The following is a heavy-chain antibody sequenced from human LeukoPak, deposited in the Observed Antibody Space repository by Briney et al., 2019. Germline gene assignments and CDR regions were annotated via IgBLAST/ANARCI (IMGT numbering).Heavy chain of an antibody. J-gene: IGHJ4*02. CDR2: ISGSGSST. D-gene: IGHD2-2*03. V-gene: IGHV3-23*01. Sequence: GGSLRLSCAASGFTFSSYAMSWVRQAPGKGLEWVSGISGSGSSTYYADSVKGRFTISRDNSKNTLYLQMNSLRAEDTAVYYCAKGAGYCSTTTCYVDYWGQGILVTVSS. CDR3: AKGAGYCSTTTCYVDY. CDR1: GFTFSSYA.